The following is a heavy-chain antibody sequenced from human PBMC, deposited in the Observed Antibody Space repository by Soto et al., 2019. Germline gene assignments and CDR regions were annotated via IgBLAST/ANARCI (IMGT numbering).Heavy chain of an antibody. J-gene: IGHJ4*02. CDR1: GFTFSNAW. CDR2: IKSKTDGGTT. V-gene: IGHV3-15*01. CDR3: TSVHYYYDSSGYLYYFDY. Sequence: GGSLRLSCAASGFTFSNAWMSWVRQAPGKGLEWVGRIKSKTDGGTTDYAAPVKGRFTISRDDSKNTLYLQMNSLKTEDTAVYYCTSVHYYYDSSGYLYYFDYWGQGTLVTVSS. D-gene: IGHD3-22*01.